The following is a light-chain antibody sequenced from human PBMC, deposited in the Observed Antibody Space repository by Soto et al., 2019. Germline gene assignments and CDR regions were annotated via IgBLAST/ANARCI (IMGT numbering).Light chain of an antibody. CDR3: QQYGSSPGT. V-gene: IGKV3-20*01. J-gene: IGKJ1*01. CDR2: DAS. CDR1: QSVNSN. Sequence: EIVLTQSPASLSLSPGERATLSCRASQSVNSNLAWYQHKPGQAPRLLIYDASNRATGIPARFSGSGSGTDFTLTISRLEPEDFAVYYCQQYGSSPGTFGQGTKVDIK.